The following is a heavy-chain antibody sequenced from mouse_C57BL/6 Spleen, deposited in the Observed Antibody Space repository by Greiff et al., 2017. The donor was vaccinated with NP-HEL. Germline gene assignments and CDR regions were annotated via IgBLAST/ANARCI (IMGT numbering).Heavy chain of an antibody. Sequence: EVQLQQSGGGLVQPGGSMKLSCVASGFTFSNYWMNWVRQSPEKGLEWVAQIRLKSDNYATHYAESVKGRFTISRDDSKSSVYLQMNNLRAEDTGIYYCTENWYFDVWGTGTTVTVSS. CDR2: IRLKSDNYAT. CDR1: GFTFSNYW. J-gene: IGHJ1*03. CDR3: TENWYFDV. V-gene: IGHV6-3*01.